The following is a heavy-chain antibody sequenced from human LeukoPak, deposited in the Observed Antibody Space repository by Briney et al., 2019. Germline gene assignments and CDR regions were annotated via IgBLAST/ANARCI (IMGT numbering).Heavy chain of an antibody. J-gene: IGHJ4*02. V-gene: IGHV3-21*01. CDR3: ARDYCSGGSCYFTYFDY. Sequence: GGSLRLSCAASGFTFSSYSMNWVRQAPGKGLEWVSSISSSSSYIYYADSAKGRFTISRDNAKNSLYLQMNSLRAEDTAVYYCARDYCSGGSCYFTYFDYWGQGTLVTVSS. D-gene: IGHD2-15*01. CDR2: ISSSSSYI. CDR1: GFTFSSYS.